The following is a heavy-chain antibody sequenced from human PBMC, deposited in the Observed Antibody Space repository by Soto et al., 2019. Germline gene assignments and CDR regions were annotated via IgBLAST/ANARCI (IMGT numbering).Heavy chain of an antibody. CDR3: ARGFGRFNY. J-gene: IGHJ4*02. CDR2: IDGSGTTK. D-gene: IGHD3-10*01. V-gene: IGHV3-48*03. CDR1: GFTFNDFE. Sequence: EVQLLESGGGLVQPGGSLRLSCGVSGFTFNDFEMNWVRQAPGKGLEWLAYIDGSGTTKKYADSVRGRFTISRDNPNNSLFLQMSSLRAADKDIYYCARGFGRFNYWGQGTLVSVSS.